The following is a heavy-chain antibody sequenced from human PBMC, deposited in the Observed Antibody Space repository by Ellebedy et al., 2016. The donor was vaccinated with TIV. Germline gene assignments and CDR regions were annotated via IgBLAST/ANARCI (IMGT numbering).Heavy chain of an antibody. J-gene: IGHJ4*02. CDR1: GFTFSTYA. D-gene: IGHD1-26*01. V-gene: IGHV3-64*01. CDR3: ARPRLAVGATPLDY. CDR2: ISYDGGRT. Sequence: GESLKISCAVSGFTFSTYAMHWVRQAPGKGLEYVSAISYDGGRTYYANSAKGRFIISRDNSKNTLYLQMGSLRADDMAVYYCARPRLAVGATPLDYWGQGTQVTVSS.